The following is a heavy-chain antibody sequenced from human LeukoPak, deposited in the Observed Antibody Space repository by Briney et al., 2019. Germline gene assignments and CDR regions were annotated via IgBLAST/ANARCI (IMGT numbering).Heavy chain of an antibody. V-gene: IGHV1-2*02. D-gene: IGHD2-2*02. J-gene: IGHJ4*02. CDR2: INPNSGGT. CDR3: VRVGLWRYCSSTSCYRGSFDY. CDR1: GYTFTRYY. Sequence: ASVKVPCQASGYTFTRYYIQWVRQAPAQGLEWMGWINPNSGGTNYPQKFQGRVTMTRDTSISTAYFELSRLRSDDTGVYYCVRVGLWRYCSSTSCYRGSFDYWGQGNLVTVSS.